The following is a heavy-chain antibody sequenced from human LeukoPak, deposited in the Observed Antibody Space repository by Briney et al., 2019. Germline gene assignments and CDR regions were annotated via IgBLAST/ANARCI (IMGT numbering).Heavy chain of an antibody. Sequence: SETLALTCAVYGGSLSGHYWSWMRQYPGKGLEWIGDIHHDGRTKYSPSLKSRVSILLDTSKNEVSLRLTPVTAADTALYFCAREPVPQDYGDTVNAYDLWGQGTMVIVSS. CDR1: GGSLSGHY. CDR2: IHHDGRT. D-gene: IGHD4-17*01. J-gene: IGHJ3*01. V-gene: IGHV4-34*01. CDR3: AREPVPQDYGDTVNAYDL.